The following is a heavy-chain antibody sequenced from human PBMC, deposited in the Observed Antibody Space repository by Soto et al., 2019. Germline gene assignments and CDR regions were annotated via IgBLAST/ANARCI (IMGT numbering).Heavy chain of an antibody. V-gene: IGHV3-30-3*01. CDR2: ISYDGNNK. Sequence: QVQLVDSGGGVVQPGRSLRLSCAASGFTFSSYAMHWVRQAPSKGLEWVAVISYDGNNKYYADSVKGRFTISRDNSKNTLYLQMNSLRAEDKAVYYCARTLSFDSSGETDYWGQGTLVTVSS. CDR3: ARTLSFDSSGETDY. D-gene: IGHD3-22*01. J-gene: IGHJ4*02. CDR1: GFTFSSYA.